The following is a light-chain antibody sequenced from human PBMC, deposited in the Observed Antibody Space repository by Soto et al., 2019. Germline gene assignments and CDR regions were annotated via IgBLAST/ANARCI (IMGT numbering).Light chain of an antibody. CDR2: DVN. CDR3: CSYTVSYVA. V-gene: IGLV2-11*01. J-gene: IGLJ2*01. Sequence: QSAVTQPRSVSGSPGQSVAISCTTTTSDVGGYNYVSWYQQHPGKAPKLIIYDVNKRPSGVPDRFSGSKSGNTASLTISGLEADDEADYYCCSYTVSYVAFGGGTKLTVL. CDR1: TSDVGGYNY.